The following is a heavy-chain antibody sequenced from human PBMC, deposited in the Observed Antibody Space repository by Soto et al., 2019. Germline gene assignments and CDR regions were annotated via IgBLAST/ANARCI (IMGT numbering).Heavy chain of an antibody. CDR3: AAYSHKGY. D-gene: IGHD3-16*01. CDR2: IYSGGST. Sequence: EEQLVESGGDLVQPGGSLRLSCAASGFTVSNNYMSWVRQAPGKGLEWVSLIYSGGSTYDADSVKGRFTISRDSSKNTLYLQMNSLRGEDTAMYYCAAYSHKGYWGQGTLVTVSS. CDR1: GFTVSNNY. J-gene: IGHJ4*02. V-gene: IGHV3-66*01.